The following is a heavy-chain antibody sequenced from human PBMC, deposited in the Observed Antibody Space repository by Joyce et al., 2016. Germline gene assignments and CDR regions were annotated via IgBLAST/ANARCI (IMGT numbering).Heavy chain of an antibody. CDR1: GGSFNGYF. J-gene: IGHJ4*01. Sequence: QVQLQQWGAGLLKPSETLSLTCAVKGGSFNGYFWTWIRRSPGKGLAWIGEINHSGSASHNPSLKSRVNISVDTSSNRFSLNLNSMTAADTAVYYCARAVATVTGYYRGPFDYWGQGTLVTVSS. CDR3: ARAVATVTGYYRGPFDY. D-gene: IGHD3-9*01. V-gene: IGHV4-34*01. CDR2: INHSGSA.